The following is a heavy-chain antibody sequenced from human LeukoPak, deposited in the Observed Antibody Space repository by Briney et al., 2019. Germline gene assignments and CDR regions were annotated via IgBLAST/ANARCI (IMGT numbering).Heavy chain of an antibody. Sequence: PGGSLRLSCAASGFTFSSYAMSWVRQAPGKGLEWVSAISGSGGSTYYADSVKGRFTISRDNSKNALYLQMNSLRAEDTAVYYCAKGVWFGELLPFDYWGQGTLVTVSS. CDR1: GFTFSSYA. CDR3: AKGVWFGELLPFDY. J-gene: IGHJ4*02. D-gene: IGHD3-10*01. CDR2: ISGSGGST. V-gene: IGHV3-23*01.